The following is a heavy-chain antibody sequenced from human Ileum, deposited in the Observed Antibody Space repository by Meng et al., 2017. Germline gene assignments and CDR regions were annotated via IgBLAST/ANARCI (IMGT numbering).Heavy chain of an antibody. Sequence: GPLPQWGAGLLKPSETLSLTCAVYGGSFSGYYWSWIRQPPGKGLEWIGEINHSGSTNYNPSLKSRVTISVDTSKNQFSLKLSSVTAADTAVYYCARGGPWFDPWGQGTLVTVSS. V-gene: IGHV4-34*01. CDR2: INHSGST. CDR3: ARGGPWFDP. CDR1: GGSFSGYY. J-gene: IGHJ5*02.